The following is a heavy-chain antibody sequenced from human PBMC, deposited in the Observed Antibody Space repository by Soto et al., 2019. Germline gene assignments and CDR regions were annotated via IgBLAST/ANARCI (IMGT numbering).Heavy chain of an antibody. CDR2: IIPIFGTA. CDR1: GGTFSSYA. Sequence: SVKVSCKASGGTFSSYAISWVRQAPGQGLEWMGGIIPIFGTANYAQKFQGRVTITTDESTSTAYMELSSLRSEDTAVYYCARGGNYYDSSGYYWGAFDIWGQGTMVTVSS. V-gene: IGHV1-69*05. CDR3: ARGGNYYDSSGYYWGAFDI. D-gene: IGHD3-22*01. J-gene: IGHJ3*02.